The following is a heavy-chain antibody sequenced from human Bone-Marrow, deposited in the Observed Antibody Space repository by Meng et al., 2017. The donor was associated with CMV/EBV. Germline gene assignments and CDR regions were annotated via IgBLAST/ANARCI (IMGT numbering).Heavy chain of an antibody. J-gene: IGHJ5*02. D-gene: IGHD6-13*01. CDR1: GGSFSGYY. V-gene: IGHV4-34*01. CDR3: ARGFYSSSWHYWFDP. CDR2: INHSDST. Sequence: VYGGSFSGYYWSWIRRPPGKGLEWIGEINHSDSTNYSPTLKSRVTISVDTSKNQFSLKLSSVTAADTAVYYCARGFYSSSWHYWFDPWGQGTLVTVSS.